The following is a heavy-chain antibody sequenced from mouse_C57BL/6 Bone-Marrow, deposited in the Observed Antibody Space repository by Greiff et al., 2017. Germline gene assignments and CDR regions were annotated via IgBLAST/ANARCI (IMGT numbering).Heavy chain of an antibody. CDR3: ARRRLLRRGFAY. Sequence: QVQLQQSGAELARPGASVKLSCKASGYTFTSYGISWVKQRTGQGLEWIGEIYPRSGNTYYNEKFKGKATLTADKSSSTAYMELRSLTSEDSAVYFCARRRLLRRGFAYWGQGTLVTVSA. CDR1: GYTFTSYG. CDR2: IYPRSGNT. J-gene: IGHJ3*01. D-gene: IGHD2-3*01. V-gene: IGHV1-81*01.